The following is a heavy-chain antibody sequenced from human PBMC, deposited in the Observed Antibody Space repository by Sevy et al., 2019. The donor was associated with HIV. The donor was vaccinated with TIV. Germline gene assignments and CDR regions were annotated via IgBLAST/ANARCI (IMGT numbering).Heavy chain of an antibody. CDR2: IYPDDSDT. CDR1: EYSFRTYW. J-gene: IGHJ6*02. D-gene: IGHD4-17*01. Sequence: GESLKISCKGSEYSFRTYWIGWVRQMPGKGLEWMGIIYPDDSDTRYSPSFQGQVTISADKSINIAYLQWNSLRASDSAMYYCARHHASYGVTGYYYYSGLDVWGQGTTVTVSS. CDR3: ARHHASYGVTGYYYYSGLDV. V-gene: IGHV5-51*01.